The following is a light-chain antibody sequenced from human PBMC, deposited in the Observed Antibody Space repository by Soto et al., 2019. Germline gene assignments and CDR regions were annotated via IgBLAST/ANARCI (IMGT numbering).Light chain of an antibody. V-gene: IGKV3-11*01. CDR2: DAS. CDR1: ENTGTF. Sequence: ESVLTQSPAILSLSPGERATLSCRASENTGTFLAWYQQKPGQAPRILIYDASYRATGIPARFSGSGSGTDFTLTISSLEPEDFAVYFCQQRFNWPLTFGGGTKVEIK. J-gene: IGKJ4*01. CDR3: QQRFNWPLT.